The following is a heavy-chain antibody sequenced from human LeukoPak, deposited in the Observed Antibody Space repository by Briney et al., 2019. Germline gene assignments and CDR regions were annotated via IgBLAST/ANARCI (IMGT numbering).Heavy chain of an antibody. D-gene: IGHD3-22*01. Sequence: PSETLSLTCTVSGGSISSSSYYWGWIRQPPGKGLEWIGSIYYSGSTYYNPSLKSRVTISVDTSKNQFSLKLSSVAAADTAVYYCAREGVSGYVFDYWGQGTLVTVSS. CDR2: IYYSGST. CDR3: AREGVSGYVFDY. J-gene: IGHJ4*02. V-gene: IGHV4-39*07. CDR1: GGSISSSSYY.